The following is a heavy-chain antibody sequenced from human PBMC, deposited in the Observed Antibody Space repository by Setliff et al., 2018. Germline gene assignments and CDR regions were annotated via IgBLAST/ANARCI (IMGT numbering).Heavy chain of an antibody. Sequence: GASVKVSCKASGYSFLSYGITWVRQAPGQGLEWMGCINPNSGDTTFAQKFQGRVTITRDTSNSTDYMDLSRLTSDDTAVYYCAREVLSTVVAWDYWGQGTLVTVSS. D-gene: IGHD4-17*01. CDR1: GYSFLSYG. CDR3: AREVLSTVVAWDY. J-gene: IGHJ4*02. V-gene: IGHV1-2*02. CDR2: INPNSGDT.